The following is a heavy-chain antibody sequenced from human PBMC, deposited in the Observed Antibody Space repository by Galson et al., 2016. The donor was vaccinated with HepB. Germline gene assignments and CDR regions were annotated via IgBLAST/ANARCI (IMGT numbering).Heavy chain of an antibody. CDR3: ARDQYYEILTGYRRAQTSDI. CDR2: INPSGGGT. J-gene: IGHJ3*02. V-gene: IGHV1-46*01. Sequence: SVKVSCKASGYTFTRYYIHWVRQAPGQGLEWMGIINPSGGGTTDAQKFQGRVTMTTDTSTNTAYMELRSLRSDDTAVYYCARDQYYEILTGYRRAQTSDIGGQGTLVTVSS. CDR1: GYTFTRYY. D-gene: IGHD3-9*01.